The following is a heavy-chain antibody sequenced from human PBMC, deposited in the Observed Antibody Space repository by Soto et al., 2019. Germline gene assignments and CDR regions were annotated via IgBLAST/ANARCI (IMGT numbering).Heavy chain of an antibody. CDR2: ISYDGSNK. J-gene: IGHJ4*02. CDR1: GFTFSSYA. V-gene: IGHV3-30-3*01. Sequence: QVQLVESGGGVVQPGRSLRLSCAASGFTFSSYAMHWVRQAPGKGLEWVAVISYDGSNKYYADSVKGRFTISRDNSKNTLYLQMNSLRAEDTAVYYCARDGTARAAWCDYWGQGTLVTVSS. CDR3: ARDGTARAAWCDY. D-gene: IGHD2-8*02.